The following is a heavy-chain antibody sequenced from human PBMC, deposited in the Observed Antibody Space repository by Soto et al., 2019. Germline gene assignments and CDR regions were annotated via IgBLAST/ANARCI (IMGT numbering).Heavy chain of an antibody. J-gene: IGHJ5*02. V-gene: IGHV6-1*01. Sequence: SQTRARTCAISGDSVSSNSAAWNWIRQSPSRGLEWLGRTYYRSKWYNDYAVSVKSRITINPYTSKNQFSLQLNSVTPEDTAVYYCARAPYDFWSGYSPTFDPWGQGTLVTVSS. CDR1: GDSVSSNSAA. CDR2: TYYRSKWYN. D-gene: IGHD3-3*01. CDR3: ARAPYDFWSGYSPTFDP.